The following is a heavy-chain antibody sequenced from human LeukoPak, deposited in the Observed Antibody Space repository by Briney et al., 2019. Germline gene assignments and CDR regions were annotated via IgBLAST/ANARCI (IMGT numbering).Heavy chain of an antibody. D-gene: IGHD3-10*01. Sequence: GGSLRLSCAASGFTFSSYAMSWVRQAPGKGLEWVSAISGSGSRTYYADSVKGRFTIPSDNSNNTLYLQMNSLRAEDTAVYYCAKSGGWFGENGPFDSWGQGTLVTVSS. J-gene: IGHJ4*02. CDR2: ISGSGSRT. V-gene: IGHV3-23*01. CDR3: AKSGGWFGENGPFDS. CDR1: GFTFSSYA.